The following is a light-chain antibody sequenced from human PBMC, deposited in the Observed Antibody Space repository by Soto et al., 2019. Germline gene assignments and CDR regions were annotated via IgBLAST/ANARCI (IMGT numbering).Light chain of an antibody. CDR1: SSDVGGYNY. CDR2: EVS. CDR3: SSFTSYTII. J-gene: IGLJ2*01. Sequence: QSVLTQPASVSGSPGQSITISCTGTSSDVGGYNYVSWYQHHPGKAPKLMIYEVSNRPSGVSNRFSGSKSGNTASLTISGLQAEGEADYYCSSFTSYTIIFGGGTKLTVL. V-gene: IGLV2-14*01.